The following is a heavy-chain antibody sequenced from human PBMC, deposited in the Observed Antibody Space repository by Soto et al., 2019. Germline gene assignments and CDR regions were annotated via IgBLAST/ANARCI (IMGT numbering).Heavy chain of an antibody. Sequence: EVQLLESGGGLVQPGGSLRLSCAASGFTFSSYAMSWVRQAPGKGLEWVSAISGSGGSTYYADSVKGRFTISRDNSKNTLYLQMNSLRAEDTAVYYCAKEHTYYDYIWGSYRYNEFDYWGQGTLVTVSS. J-gene: IGHJ4*02. CDR3: AKEHTYYDYIWGSYRYNEFDY. D-gene: IGHD3-16*02. CDR2: ISGSGGST. CDR1: GFTFSSYA. V-gene: IGHV3-23*01.